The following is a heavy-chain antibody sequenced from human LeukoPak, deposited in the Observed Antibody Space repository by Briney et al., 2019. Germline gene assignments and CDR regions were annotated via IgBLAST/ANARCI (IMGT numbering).Heavy chain of an antibody. CDR3: ASPPGY. V-gene: IGHV4-59*08. CDR1: GGSISSYY. CDR2: IYYSGST. Sequence: SETLSLTCTVSGGSISSYYWSWIRQPPGKGLEWIGYIYYSGSTNYNPSLKSRVTISVDTSKNQFSLKLSSVTAAVTAVYYCASPPGYWGQGTLVTVSS. J-gene: IGHJ4*02.